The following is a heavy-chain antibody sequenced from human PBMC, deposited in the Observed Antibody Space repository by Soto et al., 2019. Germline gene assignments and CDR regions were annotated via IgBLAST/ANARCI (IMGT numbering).Heavy chain of an antibody. D-gene: IGHD4-17*01. V-gene: IGHV4-30-4*01. J-gene: IGHJ4*02. CDR2: IYYSGST. Sequence: QVQLQESGPGLVKPSQTLSLTCTVSGGSISSGDYYWSWIRQPPGKGLEWIGYIYYSGSTYYNPSLKSRVTISVDTSKNQFSLKLSSVTAADTAVYYCARAKWDYGDYEDGIVVVDQFDYWGQGTLVTVSS. CDR1: GGSISSGDYY. CDR3: ARAKWDYGDYEDGIVVVDQFDY.